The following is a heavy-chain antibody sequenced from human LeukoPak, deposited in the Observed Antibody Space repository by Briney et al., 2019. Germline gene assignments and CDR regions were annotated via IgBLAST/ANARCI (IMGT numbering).Heavy chain of an antibody. V-gene: IGHV4-34*01. CDR1: GGSFSGYY. Sequence: SETLSLTCAVYGGSFSGYYWSWIRQPPGKGLEWIGEINHSGSTNYNPSLKSRVTISVDTSKNQFSLKLSSVTAADTAVYYCARGGALVLRYFDWLFDYWGQGTLVTVSS. D-gene: IGHD3-9*01. J-gene: IGHJ4*02. CDR3: ARGGALVLRYFDWLFDY. CDR2: INHSGST.